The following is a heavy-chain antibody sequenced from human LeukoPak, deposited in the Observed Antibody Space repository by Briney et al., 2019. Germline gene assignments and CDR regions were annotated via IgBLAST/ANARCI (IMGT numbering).Heavy chain of an antibody. D-gene: IGHD5-12*01. CDR1: GFTSSSYW. Sequence: EGSLRLSCAASGFTSSSYWMSWVRQAPGKVLNWVANRKQDGSEKYYVDSVKGRFTISRDNAKNSLYLQMNSLRAEDTVFFFKQKTAYEIVATSGNFDYWGQGTLVTVSS. CDR3: QKTAYEIVATSGNFDY. J-gene: IGHJ4*02. V-gene: IGHV3-7*01. CDR2: RKQDGSEK.